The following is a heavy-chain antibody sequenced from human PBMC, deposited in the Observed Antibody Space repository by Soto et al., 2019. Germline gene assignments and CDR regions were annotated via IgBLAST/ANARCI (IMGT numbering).Heavy chain of an antibody. Sequence: PSETLSLTCTVAGGSIRDDFYTWIRHPPGKGRGWMVYIYYSGGTNYNPYLKSRGSISVPTAKNHFSLQLRSVTAADTAVHYCARVGAGAGFEYWGQGTVVTLSS. D-gene: IGHD1-26*01. CDR3: ARVGAGAGFEY. V-gene: IGHV4-59*01. J-gene: IGHJ4*02. CDR1: GGSIRDDF. CDR2: IYYSGGT.